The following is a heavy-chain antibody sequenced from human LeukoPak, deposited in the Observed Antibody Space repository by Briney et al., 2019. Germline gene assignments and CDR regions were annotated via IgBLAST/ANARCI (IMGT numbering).Heavy chain of an antibody. V-gene: IGHV1-46*01. D-gene: IGHD3-10*01. Sequence: ASVKVSCKASGYTFTSYYMHWVRQAPGQGREWMGIINPSGGSTSYAQKFQGRVTMTRDTSTSTVYMELSSLKSEDTAVYYCAREFGQPNDAFDSWGQGTMVTVSS. CDR1: GYTFTSYY. J-gene: IGHJ3*02. CDR2: INPSGGST. CDR3: AREFGQPNDAFDS.